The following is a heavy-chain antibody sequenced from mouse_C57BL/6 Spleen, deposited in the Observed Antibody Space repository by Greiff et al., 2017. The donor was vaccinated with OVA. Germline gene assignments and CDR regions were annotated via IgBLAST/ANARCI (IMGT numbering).Heavy chain of an antibody. CDR3: ARDGNYIDY. J-gene: IGHJ2*01. CDR2: INPNNGGT. Sequence: EVQLQQSGPELVKPGASVKIPCKASGYTFTDYNMDWVKQSHGKSLEWIGDINPNNGGTIYNQKFKDKATLTVDKSSSTAYMQLSSLTSEDSAVYYCARDGNYIDYWGQGTTLTVSS. V-gene: IGHV1-18*01. D-gene: IGHD2-1*01. CDR1: GYTFTDYN.